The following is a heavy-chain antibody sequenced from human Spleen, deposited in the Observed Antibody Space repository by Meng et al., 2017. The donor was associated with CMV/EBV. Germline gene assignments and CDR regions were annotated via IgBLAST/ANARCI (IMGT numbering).Heavy chain of an antibody. D-gene: IGHD3-16*01. CDR3: ARATFRLRNWFDP. V-gene: IGHV4-34*01. Sequence: CAVYGGSFSGYYWGWIRQPPGKGLEWIGEINHSGSTNYNPSLKSRVTISVDTSKNQFSLKLSSVTAADTAVYYCARATFRLRNWFDPWGQGTLVTVSS. CDR1: GGSFSGYY. J-gene: IGHJ5*02. CDR2: INHSGST.